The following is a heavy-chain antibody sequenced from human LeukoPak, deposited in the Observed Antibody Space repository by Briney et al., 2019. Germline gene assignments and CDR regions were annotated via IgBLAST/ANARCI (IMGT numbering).Heavy chain of an antibody. CDR1: GFTFSSYS. J-gene: IGHJ6*04. CDR3: ARDAPLRGYYGMDV. Sequence: GGSLRLSCAASGFTFSSYSVNWVRQAPGKALEWVSSISSSSYLYYADLVKGRFTISRDNAKNSLYLQMNSLRAEDTAVYYCARDAPLRGYYGMDVWGRGTTVSVSS. V-gene: IGHV3-21*01. CDR2: ISSSSYL.